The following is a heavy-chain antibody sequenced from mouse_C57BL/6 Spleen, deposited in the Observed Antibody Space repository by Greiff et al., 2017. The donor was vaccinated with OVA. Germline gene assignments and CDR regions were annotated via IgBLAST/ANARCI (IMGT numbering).Heavy chain of an antibody. Sequence: EVHLVESGGGLVKPGGSLKLSCAASGFTFSDYGMHWVRQAPEKGLEWVAYISSGSSTIYYADTVKGRFTISRDNAKNTLFLQMTSLRSEDTAMYYCAREEVTTRAMDYWGQGTSVTVSS. J-gene: IGHJ4*01. CDR2: ISSGSSTI. V-gene: IGHV5-17*01. CDR1: GFTFSDYG. D-gene: IGHD2-2*01. CDR3: AREEVTTRAMDY.